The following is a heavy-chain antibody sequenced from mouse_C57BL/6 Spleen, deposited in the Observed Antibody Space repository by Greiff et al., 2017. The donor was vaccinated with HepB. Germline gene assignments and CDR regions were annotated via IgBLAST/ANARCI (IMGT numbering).Heavy chain of an antibody. Sequence: EVQLQQSGPELVKPGASVKISCKASGYTFTDYYMNWVKQSHGKGLEWIGDINPNNGGTSYNQKFKGKATLTADKSSSTAYMQLSSLTSEDSAVYFCAREDTTVWYFDVGGTGTTVTVSS. CDR1: GYTFTDYY. CDR3: AREDTTVWYFDV. V-gene: IGHV1-26*01. J-gene: IGHJ1*03. CDR2: INPNNGGT. D-gene: IGHD1-1*01.